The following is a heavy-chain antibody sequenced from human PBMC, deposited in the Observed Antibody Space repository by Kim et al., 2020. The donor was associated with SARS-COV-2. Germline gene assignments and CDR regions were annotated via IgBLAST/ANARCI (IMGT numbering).Heavy chain of an antibody. CDR3: ARDRSLYCSGGSCYSIVY. Sequence: GGSLRLSCAASGFTFSDYYMSWIRQAPGKGLEWVSYISSSGSTTYYGDSVKGRFTISRDNAKNSLYLQMNSLRAEDTAVYYCARDRSLYCSGGSCYSIVYWGQGTLVTVSS. CDR1: GFTFSDYY. V-gene: IGHV3-11*01. CDR2: ISSSGSTT. D-gene: IGHD2-15*01. J-gene: IGHJ4*02.